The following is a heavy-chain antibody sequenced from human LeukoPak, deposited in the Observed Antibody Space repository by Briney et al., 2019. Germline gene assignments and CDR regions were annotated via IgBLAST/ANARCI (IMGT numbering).Heavy chain of an antibody. D-gene: IGHD3-3*01. CDR1: GFTFDDYA. V-gene: IGHV3-9*01. CDR3: ASSQEYYDFWSGYYTRAFDI. CDR2: ISWNSGSI. Sequence: GGSLRLSCAASGFTFDDYAMHWVRQAPGKGLEWVSGISWNSGSIGYADSVKGRFTISRDNAKNSLYLQMNSLRAEDTAVYYCASSQEYYDFWSGYYTRAFDIWGQGTMVTVSS. J-gene: IGHJ3*02.